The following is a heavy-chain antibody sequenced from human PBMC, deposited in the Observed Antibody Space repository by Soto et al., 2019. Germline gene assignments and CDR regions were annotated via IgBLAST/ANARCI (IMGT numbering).Heavy chain of an antibody. V-gene: IGHV3-23*01. CDR2: ITSRGGSA. D-gene: IGHD3-16*01. CDR1: GFTFSTYA. CDR3: VKDGGE. J-gene: IGHJ4*02. Sequence: EVQLLESGGGLVQRGGSLRLSCAASGFTFSTYAMMWVRQAPGKGLEWVSGITSRGGSAFYADSVKGRFTISRDNSKNTLFLQVNSLRAEDPAVYYCVKDGGEGGQGTLVTVSS.